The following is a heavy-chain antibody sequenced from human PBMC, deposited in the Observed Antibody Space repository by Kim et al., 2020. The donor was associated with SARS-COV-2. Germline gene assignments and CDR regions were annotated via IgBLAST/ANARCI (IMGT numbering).Heavy chain of an antibody. CDR3: ARDSIAVAGQED. CDR1: GGSISSYY. CDR2: IYYSGST. D-gene: IGHD6-19*01. Sequence: SETLSLTCTVSGGSISSYYWSWIRQPPGKGLEWIGYIYYSGSTNYNPSLKSRVTISVDTSKNQFSLKLSSVTAADTAVYYCARDSIAVAGQEDWGQGTLVTVSS. V-gene: IGHV4-59*01. J-gene: IGHJ4*02.